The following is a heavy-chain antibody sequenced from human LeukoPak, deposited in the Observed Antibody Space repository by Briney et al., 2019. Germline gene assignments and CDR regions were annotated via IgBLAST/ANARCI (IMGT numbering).Heavy chain of an antibody. J-gene: IGHJ4*02. CDR2: IYHSGST. CDR1: GGSISSSNW. V-gene: IGHV4-4*02. CDR3: ASSDTAMVTLFY. D-gene: IGHD5-18*01. Sequence: PSETLSLTCAVSGGSISSSNWWSWVRQPPGKGLEWIGEIYHSGSTNYNPSLKSRVTISVDKSKNQFSLKLSSVTAADTAVYYCASSDTAMVTLFYWGQGTLVTVSS.